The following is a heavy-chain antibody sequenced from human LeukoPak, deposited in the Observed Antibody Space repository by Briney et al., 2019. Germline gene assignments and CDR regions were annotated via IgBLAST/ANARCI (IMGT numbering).Heavy chain of an antibody. J-gene: IGHJ5*02. D-gene: IGHD2-2*01. CDR3: VRGKGYCSNTSCFNWFDP. Sequence: GGSLRLSCAASGFTFSIYSMNWVRQAPGKGLEWVSSTSSSGTYMYYADSVKGRFTISRDNAKNSLYLQMNSLRAEDTAVYYCVRGKGYCSNTSCFNWFDPWGQGTLVTVSS. CDR1: GFTFSIYS. CDR2: TSSSGTYM. V-gene: IGHV3-21*01.